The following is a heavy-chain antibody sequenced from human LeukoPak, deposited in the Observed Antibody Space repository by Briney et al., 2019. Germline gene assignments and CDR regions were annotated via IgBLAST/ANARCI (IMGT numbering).Heavy chain of an antibody. D-gene: IGHD3-22*01. Sequence: SQTLSLTCTVSGGSISSGSYYWSWIRQPAGKGLEWIGRIYTSGSTNYNPSLKSRVTISIDTSKNQFSLKLSSVTAADTAVYYCARDRYYYDSSGYHNWFDPWGQGTLVTVSS. J-gene: IGHJ5*02. CDR3: ARDRYYYDSSGYHNWFDP. CDR1: GGSISSGSYY. CDR2: IYTSGST. V-gene: IGHV4-61*02.